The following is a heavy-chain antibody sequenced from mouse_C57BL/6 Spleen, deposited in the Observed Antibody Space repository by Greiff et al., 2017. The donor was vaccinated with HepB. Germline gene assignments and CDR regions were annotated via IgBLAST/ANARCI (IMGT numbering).Heavy chain of an antibody. CDR1: GYAFSSYW. CDR2: IYPGDGDT. D-gene: IGHD1-1*01. CDR3: ARLITTVVPLDY. J-gene: IGHJ2*01. Sequence: QVQLQQSGAELVKPGASVKISCKASGYAFSSYWMNWVKQRPGKGLEWIGQIYPGDGDTNYNGKFKGKATLTADKSSSTAYMQLSSLTSEDSAVYCCARLITTVVPLDYWGQGTTLTVSS. V-gene: IGHV1-80*01.